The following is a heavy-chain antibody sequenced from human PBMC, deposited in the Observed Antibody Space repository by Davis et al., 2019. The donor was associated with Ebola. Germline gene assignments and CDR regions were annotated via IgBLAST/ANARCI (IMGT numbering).Heavy chain of an antibody. D-gene: IGHD3-10*01. V-gene: IGHV4-30-4*01. CDR3: ARGGYGSGSYYATNFDY. J-gene: IGHJ4*02. Sequence: SETLSLTCTVSGGSISSGDYYWSWIRQPPGKGLEWIGYIYHSGSTYYNPSLKSRVTISVDRSKNQFSLKLSSVTAADTAVYYCARGGYGSGSYYATNFDYWGQGTLVTVSS. CDR1: GGSISSGDYY. CDR2: IYHSGST.